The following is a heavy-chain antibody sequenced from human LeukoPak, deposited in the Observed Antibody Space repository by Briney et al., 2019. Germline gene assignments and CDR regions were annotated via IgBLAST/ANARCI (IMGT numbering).Heavy chain of an antibody. J-gene: IGHJ4*02. Sequence: PSETLSLTCSVSGASIESFFWSWIRLSAGKELEWIGRISTTGSTYYNPSFKSRVTMSADASRSRFFMRLRSVTAADTAVYYCARSPATIGWNWGYYFDYWGQGSLVTVSS. CDR3: ARSPATIGWNWGYYFDY. V-gene: IGHV4-4*07. CDR1: GASIESFF. D-gene: IGHD1-7*01. CDR2: ISTTGST.